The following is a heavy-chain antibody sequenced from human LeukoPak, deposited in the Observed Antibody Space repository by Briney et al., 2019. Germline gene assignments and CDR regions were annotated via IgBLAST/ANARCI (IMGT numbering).Heavy chain of an antibody. J-gene: IGHJ4*02. Sequence: GGSLRLSCAVSGFSFSSYGMHWVRQTSGKGLEWVAAIWYDGNKKSYGDSVKGRFAISRDNSMNTLYLQIDSLRAEDTAVYYCARGTADGRDGYNHVFDYWGQGTLVTVSS. D-gene: IGHD5-24*01. CDR3: ARGTADGRDGYNHVFDY. CDR1: GFSFSSYG. V-gene: IGHV3-33*01. CDR2: IWYDGNKK.